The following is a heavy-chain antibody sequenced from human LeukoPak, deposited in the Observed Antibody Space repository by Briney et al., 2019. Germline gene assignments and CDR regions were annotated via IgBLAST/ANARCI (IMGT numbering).Heavy chain of an antibody. CDR2: ISAIGST. D-gene: IGHD4-17*01. CDR3: AREITVTRPFDY. Sequence: PSETLSLTCTVSNGSISIYYWSWVRHPARKGLEWIGRISAIGSTNYNPSLKSRVTMSVDTSKNQFSLKLSSVTAADTAVYYCAREITVTRPFDYWGQGTLVTVSS. J-gene: IGHJ4*02. CDR1: NGSISIYY. V-gene: IGHV4-4*07.